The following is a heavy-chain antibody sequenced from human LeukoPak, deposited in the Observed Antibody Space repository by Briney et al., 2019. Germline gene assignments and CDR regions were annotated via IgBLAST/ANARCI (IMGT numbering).Heavy chain of an antibody. Sequence: ASVKVSCKASGYTFTSHYMQWVRQAPGQGLEWMGWINPSSGGTNYAQKFQGRVTMTRDTSISTAYLELSRLRSDDTAVYYCARSYRGRRFDYWGQGTLVTVSS. CDR1: GYTFTSHY. J-gene: IGHJ4*02. CDR3: ARSYRGRRFDY. D-gene: IGHD2-21*01. V-gene: IGHV1-2*02. CDR2: INPSSGGT.